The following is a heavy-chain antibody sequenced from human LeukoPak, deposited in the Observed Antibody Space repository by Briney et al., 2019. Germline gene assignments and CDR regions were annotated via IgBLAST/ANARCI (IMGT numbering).Heavy chain of an antibody. J-gene: IGHJ4*02. CDR1: GLTFSSYS. V-gene: IGHV3-48*02. Sequence: PGGSLRLSCAASGLTFSSYSMNWVGQAPGKGLEWVSYISSSSSTIYYADSVKGRFTISRDNAKNSLYLQMNSLRDEDTAVYYCARDRSGVRAAPVIDYWGQGTLVTVSS. D-gene: IGHD2-2*01. CDR2: ISSSSSTI. CDR3: ARDRSGVRAAPVIDY.